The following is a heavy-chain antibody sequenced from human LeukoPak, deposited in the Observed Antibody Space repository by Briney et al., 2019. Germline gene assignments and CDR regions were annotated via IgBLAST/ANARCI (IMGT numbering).Heavy chain of an antibody. CDR1: GYTFTNYG. J-gene: IGHJ4*02. Sequence: ASVTVTCKASGYTFTNYGSSWVRQAPGQGLEWMGWISAYNGNTNYAQKLQGRVTMTTDTFTSTAYMELRSLRSDDTAVYYCARDSPYDFWIGHPIDYWAERTLVTVSS. D-gene: IGHD3-3*01. V-gene: IGHV1-18*01. CDR2: ISAYNGNT. CDR3: ARDSPYDFWIGHPIDY.